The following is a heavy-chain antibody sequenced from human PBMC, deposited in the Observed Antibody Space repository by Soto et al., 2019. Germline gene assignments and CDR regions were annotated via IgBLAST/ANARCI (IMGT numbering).Heavy chain of an antibody. CDR2: IYYSGST. D-gene: IGHD3-10*01. Sequence: SETLSLTCTVSGGSISSYYWSWIRQPPGKGLEWIGYIYYSGSTNYNPSLKSRVTISVDTSKNQFSLKLSSVTAADTAVYYCARAASLYYYGSGVPNYYFDYWGQGTLVTVSS. CDR3: ARAASLYYYGSGVPNYYFDY. J-gene: IGHJ4*02. CDR1: GGSISSYY. V-gene: IGHV4-59*01.